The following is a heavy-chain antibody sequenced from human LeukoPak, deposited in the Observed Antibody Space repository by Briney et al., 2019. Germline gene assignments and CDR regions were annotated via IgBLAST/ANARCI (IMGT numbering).Heavy chain of an antibody. V-gene: IGHV3-7*01. J-gene: IGHJ6*02. Sequence: GRSLRLSCAASGFTFSSYWMSWVRQAPGKGLEWVANIKQDGSEKYYVDSVKGRFTISRDNAKNSLYLQMNSLRAEDTAVYYCARDYYDSKWHYYYGMDVWGQGTTVTVSS. CDR1: GFTFSSYW. CDR3: ARDYYDSKWHYYYGMDV. D-gene: IGHD3-22*01. CDR2: IKQDGSEK.